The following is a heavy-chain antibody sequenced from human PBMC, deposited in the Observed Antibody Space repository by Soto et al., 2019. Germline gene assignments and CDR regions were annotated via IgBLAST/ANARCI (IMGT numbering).Heavy chain of an antibody. CDR3: ARAIVVVVAATAGSGWFDP. CDR1: GGSFSGYY. D-gene: IGHD2-15*01. Sequence: SETLSLTCAVYGGSFSGYYWSWIRQPPGKGLEWIGEINHSGSTNYNPSLKSRVTISVDKSKNQFSLKLSSVTAADTAVYYCARAIVVVVAATAGSGWFDPWGQGTLVTVSS. V-gene: IGHV4-34*01. J-gene: IGHJ5*02. CDR2: INHSGST.